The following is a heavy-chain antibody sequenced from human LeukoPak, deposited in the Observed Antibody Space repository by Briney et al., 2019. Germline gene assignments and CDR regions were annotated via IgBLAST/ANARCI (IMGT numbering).Heavy chain of an antibody. J-gene: IGHJ4*02. D-gene: IGHD6-13*01. CDR2: IYSGGST. CDR1: GFTVSSNY. V-gene: IGHV3-53*05. Sequence: GGSLRLSCAASGFTVSSNYMSWVRQAPGKGLEWVSVIYSGGSTYYADSVKGRFTIPRDNAKNSLYLQMNSLRAEDMALYYCAKIAAAGRFFDYWGQGTLVTVSS. CDR3: AKIAAAGRFFDY.